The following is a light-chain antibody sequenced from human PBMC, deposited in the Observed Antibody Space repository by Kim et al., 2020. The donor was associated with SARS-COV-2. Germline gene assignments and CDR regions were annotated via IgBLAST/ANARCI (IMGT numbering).Light chain of an antibody. J-gene: IGKJ4*01. CDR2: GAS. V-gene: IGKV3-20*01. CDR3: QDYGRSPLT. Sequence: EIGLTQSPGSLSLSPGERATLSGRATSHFLAWYQQKPGQPPRLLFYGASTRATDIPDRFSATGSGTDFTLTISRLEPEDFAIYYCQDYGRSPLTFGGGTKVEIK. CDR1: SHF.